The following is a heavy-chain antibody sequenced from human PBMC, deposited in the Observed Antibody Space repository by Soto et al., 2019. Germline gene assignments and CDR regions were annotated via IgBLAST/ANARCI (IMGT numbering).Heavy chain of an antibody. J-gene: IGHJ6*02. V-gene: IGHV4-59*01. CDR2: IYDSGST. CDR1: GDSINNYY. CDR3: ARGTKYYYQGMDV. Sequence: SETLSLTCTVSGDSINNYYWTWIRQPPGKGLEWIGYIYDSGSTSYNPSLKRRLTISVDTSKNQFSRKLKSVTAADTAVYYCARGTKYYYQGMDVWGQGTTVTVSS.